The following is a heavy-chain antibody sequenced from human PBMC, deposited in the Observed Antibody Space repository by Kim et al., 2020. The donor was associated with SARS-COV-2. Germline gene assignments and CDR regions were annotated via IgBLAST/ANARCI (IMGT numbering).Heavy chain of an antibody. J-gene: IGHJ4*02. CDR2: IIPIFGTA. V-gene: IGHV1-69*06. D-gene: IGHD3-9*01. CDR1: GGTFSSYA. Sequence: SVKVSCKASGGTFSSYAISWVRQAPGQGLEWMGGIIPIFGTANYAQKFQGRVTITADKSTSTAYMELSSLRSEDTAVYYCARVAAGYYDILTGYWGALDYWGQGTLVTVSS. CDR3: ARVAAGYYDILTGYWGALDY.